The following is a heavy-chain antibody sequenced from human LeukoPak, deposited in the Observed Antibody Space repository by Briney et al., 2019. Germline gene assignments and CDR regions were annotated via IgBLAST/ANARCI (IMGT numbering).Heavy chain of an antibody. CDR3: ARDIAAAGTVGYYYYYMDV. CDR2: IYYSGST. J-gene: IGHJ6*03. D-gene: IGHD6-13*01. Sequence: PSETLSLTCTVSGGSISSSSYYWGWIRQPPGKGLDWIGSIYYSGSTYYNPSLKSRVTISVDTSKNQFSLKLSSVTAADTAVYYCARDIAAAGTVGYYYYYMDVWGKGTTVTVSS. CDR1: GGSISSSSYY. V-gene: IGHV4-39*07.